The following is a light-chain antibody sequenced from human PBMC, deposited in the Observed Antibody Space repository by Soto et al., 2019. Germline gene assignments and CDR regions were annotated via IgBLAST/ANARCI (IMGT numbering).Light chain of an antibody. CDR2: GAS. CDR3: RQYNNWPQT. Sequence: VLTPSPGTLSLSPGTLAIPSCNTSQSVSNFYLAWYQQNPGQAPRLLIYGASTRATGIPDRFSGSGSGTEFTLTISRLQSEDFAVYYCRQYNNWPQTFGQGTKVDIK. J-gene: IGKJ1*01. V-gene: IGKV3-20*01. CDR1: QSVSNFY.